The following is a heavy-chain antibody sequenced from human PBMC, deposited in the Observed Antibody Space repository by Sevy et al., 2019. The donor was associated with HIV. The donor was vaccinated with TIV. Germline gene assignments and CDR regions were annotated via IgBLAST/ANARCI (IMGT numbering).Heavy chain of an antibody. J-gene: IGHJ4*02. CDR3: AKVLVRGITGTTGGDFDY. Sequence: GGSLRLSFAASGFTFISYAMSWVRQAPGKGLEWVSAISGSGGSTYYADSVKGRFTISRDNSKNTLYLKMNSLRAADTAVYYCAKVLVRGITGTTGGDFDYWGQGTLVTVPS. V-gene: IGHV3-23*01. CDR1: GFTFISYA. D-gene: IGHD1-7*01. CDR2: ISGSGGST.